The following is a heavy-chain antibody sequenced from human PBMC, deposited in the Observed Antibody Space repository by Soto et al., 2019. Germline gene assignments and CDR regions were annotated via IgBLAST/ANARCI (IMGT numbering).Heavy chain of an antibody. J-gene: IGHJ4*02. CDR2: IYWDDDK. CDR3: AHLSWAASGTRYYFDY. CDR1: GFSFSTSAVG. V-gene: IGHV2-5*02. D-gene: IGHD6-13*01. Sequence: QIPLTESGPTLVKPTQTLTLTCTFSGFSFSTSAVGVGWIRQPPGKALEWLALIYWDDDKRYSPFLKSRLTITKDTSTNQVVLTMTNMDPVDTGTYYCAHLSWAASGTRYYFDYWGQGTLVTVSS.